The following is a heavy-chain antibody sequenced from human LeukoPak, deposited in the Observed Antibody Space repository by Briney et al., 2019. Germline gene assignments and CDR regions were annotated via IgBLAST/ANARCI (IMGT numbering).Heavy chain of an antibody. CDR1: GFTFSNYA. D-gene: IGHD2-8*01. CDR3: ARSQWSDY. J-gene: IGHJ4*02. CDR2: ISYDENNK. Sequence: GRSLRLSCAASGFTFSNYAMYWVRQAPGKGLEWVAVISYDENNKYYTDSVKGRFTISRDNSKNTLYLQMNSLRAEDTAVYYCARSQWSDYWGQGTLATVSS. V-gene: IGHV3-30-3*01.